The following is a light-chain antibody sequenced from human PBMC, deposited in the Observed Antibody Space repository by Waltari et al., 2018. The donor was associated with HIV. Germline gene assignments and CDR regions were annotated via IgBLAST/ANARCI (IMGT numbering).Light chain of an antibody. CDR3: QQYGRSPWT. Sequence: VLTQSPGSLSLSPGERAPLSCRASQTVSSSQLAWYQQKPGQAPRRLIYGASTRATGTPDRFSGSGSGTDFTLTITRLEREDFAVYYCQQYGRSPWTFGQGTKVEIK. CDR2: GAS. V-gene: IGKV3-20*01. J-gene: IGKJ1*01. CDR1: QTVSSSQ.